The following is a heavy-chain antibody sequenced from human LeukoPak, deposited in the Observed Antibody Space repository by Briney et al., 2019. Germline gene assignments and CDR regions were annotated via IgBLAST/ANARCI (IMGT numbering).Heavy chain of an antibody. CDR3: ARDPGYSGYDYGFDY. V-gene: IGHV1-2*06. CDR2: INPNSGGT. CDR1: GYTFTGYY. J-gene: IGHJ4*02. Sequence: ASVKVSCKASGYTFTGYYMLWVRQAPGQGLEWMGRINPNSGGTNYAQKFQGRVTMTRDTSISTAYMELSRLRSDDTAVYYCARDPGYSGYDYGFDYWGQGTLVTVSS. D-gene: IGHD5-12*01.